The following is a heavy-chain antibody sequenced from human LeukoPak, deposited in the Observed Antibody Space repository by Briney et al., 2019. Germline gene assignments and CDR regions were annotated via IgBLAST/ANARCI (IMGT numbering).Heavy chain of an antibody. J-gene: IGHJ4*02. CDR1: GFTFSSYW. V-gene: IGHV3-74*01. Sequence: PGGSLRLSCAASGFTFSSYWMHWVRQAPGKGLVWVSRIDGDGSSTSYADSVKGRFIISRDNAKNTLYLQMNSLRAEDTAVYYCARTIVGAAFDYWGQGTLVTVSS. CDR3: ARTIVGAAFDY. D-gene: IGHD1-26*01. CDR2: IDGDGSST.